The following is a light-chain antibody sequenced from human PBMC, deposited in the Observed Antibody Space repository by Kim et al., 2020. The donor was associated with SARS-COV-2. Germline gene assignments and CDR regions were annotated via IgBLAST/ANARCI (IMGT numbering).Light chain of an antibody. CDR1: QSVSSSY. J-gene: IGKJ1*01. CDR3: QQYGSSPVT. Sequence: EIVLTQSPGTLSLSPGERATLSCRASQSVSSSYLAWYQQKPGQAPRLLIYGASSRATGIPDRFSGSGSGTDFTLTISRLEAEDFAVYYCQQYGSSPVTFGQGTKVDIK. V-gene: IGKV3-20*01. CDR2: GAS.